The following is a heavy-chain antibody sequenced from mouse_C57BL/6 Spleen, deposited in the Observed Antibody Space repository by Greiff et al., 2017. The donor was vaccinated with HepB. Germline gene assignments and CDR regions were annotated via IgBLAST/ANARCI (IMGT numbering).Heavy chain of an antibody. Sequence: QVQLQQSGAELVRPGSSVKLSCKASGYTFTSYWMHWVKQRPIQGLEWIGNIDPSDSETHYNQKFKDKATLTVDKSSSTAYMQLSSLTSEDSAVYYCAAYDGYGYYAMDYWGQGTSVTVSS. D-gene: IGHD2-3*01. CDR1: GYTFTSYW. CDR2: IDPSDSET. J-gene: IGHJ4*01. V-gene: IGHV1-52*01. CDR3: AAYDGYGYYAMDY.